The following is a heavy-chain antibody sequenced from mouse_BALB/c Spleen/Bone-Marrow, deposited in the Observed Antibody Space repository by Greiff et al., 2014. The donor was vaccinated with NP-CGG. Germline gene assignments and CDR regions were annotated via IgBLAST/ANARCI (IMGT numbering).Heavy chain of an antibody. CDR3: ARYYYGSSYFDY. CDR2: IDPANGNT. V-gene: IGHV14-3*02. J-gene: IGHJ2*01. CDR1: GFNIKDTY. Sequence: EVMLVESGAELVKPGASVKLSCTASGFNIKDTYMHWVKQRPKQGLEWIGRIDPANGNTKYDPKFQGKATITADTSSNTAYLQLSSLTSEDTAVYYCARYYYGSSYFDYWGQGTTLTVSS. D-gene: IGHD1-1*01.